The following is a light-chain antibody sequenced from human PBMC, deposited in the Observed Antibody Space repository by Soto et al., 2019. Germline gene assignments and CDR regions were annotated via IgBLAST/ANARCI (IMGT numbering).Light chain of an antibody. V-gene: IGLV2-14*01. CDR1: RSDIGASNY. Sequence: QSALTQPASVSGSPGQSITISCTGTRSDIGASNYVSWFQQNPGKAPKCMIYDVYSRPSGVSHRYSGSKSANTASLTISGLQAEDEAVYYCTSYTATLTLALGGGTKLTVL. CDR3: TSYTATLTLA. CDR2: DVY. J-gene: IGLJ2*01.